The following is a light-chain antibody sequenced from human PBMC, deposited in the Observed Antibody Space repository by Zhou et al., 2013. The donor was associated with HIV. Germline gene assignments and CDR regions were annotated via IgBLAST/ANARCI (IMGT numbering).Light chain of an antibody. J-gene: IGKJ4*01. CDR2: ATT. CDR3: QQFDLT. Sequence: AVQLTQSPSSLSASVGDRVTISCRASHEIGKDLGWYQQTPGNAPKLLIYATTTLYSGVPSRFSGSGTGTDFTLIISSLQPEDFATYYCQQFDLTFGGGTKVEIK. CDR1: HEIGKD. V-gene: IGKV1-6*01.